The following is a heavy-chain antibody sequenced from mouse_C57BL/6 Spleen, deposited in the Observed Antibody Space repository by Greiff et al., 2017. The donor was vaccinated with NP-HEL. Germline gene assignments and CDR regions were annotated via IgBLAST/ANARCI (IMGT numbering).Heavy chain of an antibody. V-gene: IGHV1-64*01. D-gene: IGHD1-1*01. CDR3: ARNYYGRSYNWDFDV. CDR2: IHPNSGST. CDR1: GYTFTSYW. J-gene: IGHJ1*03. Sequence: QVQLQQPGAELVKPGASVKLSCKASGYTFTSYWMHWVKQRPGQGLEWIGMIHPNSGSTNYNEKFKSKATLTVDKSSSTAYMQLSSLTSEDSAVYYCARNYYGRSYNWDFDVWGTGTTVTVSS.